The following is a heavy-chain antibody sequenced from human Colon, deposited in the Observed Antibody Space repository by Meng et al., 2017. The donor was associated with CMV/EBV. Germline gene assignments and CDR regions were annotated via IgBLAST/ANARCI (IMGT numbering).Heavy chain of an antibody. V-gene: IGHV3-7*01. D-gene: IGHD2-2*01. CDR2: IKQDGSEK. J-gene: IGHJ6*02. CDR3: ARELVVPAAIHGMDV. CDR1: GFTFSSYW. Sequence: GGSLRLSCAASGFTFSSYWMSWVRQAPGKGLEWVANIKQDGSEKYYVDSVKGRFTISRDNAKNSLYLQMNSLRAEDTAVYYCARELVVPAAIHGMDVWGQETLVTVSS.